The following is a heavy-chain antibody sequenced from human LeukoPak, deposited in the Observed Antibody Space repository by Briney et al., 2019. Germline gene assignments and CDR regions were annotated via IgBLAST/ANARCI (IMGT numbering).Heavy chain of an antibody. CDR3: AREETRMDSGYRWSDYYNGMDV. J-gene: IGHJ6*02. CDR1: GFTFSTYS. CDR2: ISSSSSTI. Sequence: GGSLRLSCAVSGFTFSTYSMNWVRQAPGKGLEWVSYISSSSSTIYYVDSVKGRFTISRDNAKNSLYLQMNSLRAEDTAVYYCAREETRMDSGYRWSDYYNGMDVWGQGTTVTVSS. V-gene: IGHV3-48*01. D-gene: IGHD5-12*01.